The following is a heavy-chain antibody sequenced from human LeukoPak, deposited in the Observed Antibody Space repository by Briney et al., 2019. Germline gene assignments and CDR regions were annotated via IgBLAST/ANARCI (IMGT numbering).Heavy chain of an antibody. D-gene: IGHD4-17*01. V-gene: IGHV4-34*01. CDR2: INHSGST. Sequence: SETLSLTCTVYGGSFSGYYWSWIRQPPGMGLEWIGEINHSGSTKYNPSLKSRVSISVDMSKNQFSLKLSSVTAADTAVYYCARHLDYGDYYYMDVWDKGTTVTISS. CDR3: ARHLDYGDYYYMDV. CDR1: GGSFSGYY. J-gene: IGHJ6*03.